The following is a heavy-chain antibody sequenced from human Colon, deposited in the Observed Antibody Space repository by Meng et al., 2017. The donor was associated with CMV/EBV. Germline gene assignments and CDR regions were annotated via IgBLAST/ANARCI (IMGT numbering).Heavy chain of an antibody. CDR3: ARRAD. Sequence: GESLKISCSDSGTGFSNYEMNWVRQAPGKGLEWIAYINSGGNTKYYADSVNGRFTISRDNAKNSVFLQMNNLRLEDSAVYYCARRADWGQGTLVTVSS. CDR1: GTGFSNYE. V-gene: IGHV3-48*03. CDR2: INSGGNTK. J-gene: IGHJ1*01.